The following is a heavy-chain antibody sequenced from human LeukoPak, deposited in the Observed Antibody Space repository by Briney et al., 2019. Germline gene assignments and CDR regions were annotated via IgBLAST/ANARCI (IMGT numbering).Heavy chain of an antibody. D-gene: IGHD6-19*01. Sequence: PGGSLRLSCAASGFTFSSYGMHWVRQAPGKGLEGVAVISYDGSNKYYADSVKGRFTISRDNSKNTLYLQMNSLRAEDTAVYYCAKDQEQWLVFDYWGQGTLVTVSS. V-gene: IGHV3-30*18. J-gene: IGHJ4*02. CDR2: ISYDGSNK. CDR3: AKDQEQWLVFDY. CDR1: GFTFSSYG.